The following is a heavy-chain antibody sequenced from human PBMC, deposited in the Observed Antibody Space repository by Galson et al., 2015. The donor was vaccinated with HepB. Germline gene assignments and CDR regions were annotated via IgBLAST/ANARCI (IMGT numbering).Heavy chain of an antibody. V-gene: IGHV1-18*01. D-gene: IGHD5-18*01. CDR2: ISAYNGNT. CDR3: ARDQSVDTAMANFDY. J-gene: IGHJ4*02. Sequence: SVKVSCKASGYTFTSYGISWVRQAPGQGLEWMGWISAYNGNTNYAQKLQGRVTMTTDTSTSTAYMELRSLRSDDTAVYYCARDQSVDTAMANFDYWGQGTLVTVSS. CDR1: GYTFTSYG.